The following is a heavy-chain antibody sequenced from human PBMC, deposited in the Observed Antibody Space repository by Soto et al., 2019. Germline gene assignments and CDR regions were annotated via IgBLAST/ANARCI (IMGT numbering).Heavy chain of an antibody. Sequence: GESLKISCKGSGYTFTSYWIGWVRQMPGQGLEWMGFIYPGDSDTRYSPSFQGQVTISADKSIGTAYLQWSSLKASDTAIYYCVRLSGCSNGVCYRFDYWGQGSLVTVSS. V-gene: IGHV5-51*01. CDR2: IYPGDSDT. CDR1: GYTFTSYW. D-gene: IGHD2-8*01. J-gene: IGHJ4*02. CDR3: VRLSGCSNGVCYRFDY.